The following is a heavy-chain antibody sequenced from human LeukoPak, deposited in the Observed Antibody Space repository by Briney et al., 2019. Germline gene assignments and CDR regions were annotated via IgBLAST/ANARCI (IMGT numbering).Heavy chain of an antibody. J-gene: IGHJ4*02. CDR3: ARALRTSRPFDY. CDR1: GFTFSSYW. Sequence: PGGSLRLSCAASGFTFSSYWMHWVRQAPGKGLEWVSRINSDGSSTSYADSVKGRFTISRDNAKNTLYLQMNSLRAEDTAVYYCARALRTSRPFDYWGQGTLVTVSS. V-gene: IGHV3-74*01. CDR2: INSDGSST.